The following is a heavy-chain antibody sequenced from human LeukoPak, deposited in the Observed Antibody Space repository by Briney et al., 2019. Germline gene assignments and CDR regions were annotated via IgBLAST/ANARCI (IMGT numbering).Heavy chain of an antibody. Sequence: PGGSLRLSCAASGFTFSDFWMNWVRQAPGKGLEWVASVKQDGADKYYVDSVKGRFTISRDNAKNSLYLQMNSLRAEDTATYYCGTRHYDDSAWGQGALLTVSS. CDR2: VKQDGADK. V-gene: IGHV3-7*01. CDR3: GTRHYDDSA. D-gene: IGHD4-17*01. CDR1: GFTFSDFW. J-gene: IGHJ5*02.